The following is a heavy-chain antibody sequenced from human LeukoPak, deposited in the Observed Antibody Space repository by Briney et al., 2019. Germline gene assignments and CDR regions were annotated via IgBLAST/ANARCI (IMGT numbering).Heavy chain of an antibody. Sequence: QSGGSLRLSCAASGFIFSSYAMSWVRQAPGKGLEWVSGISGSGGTTYYADSVKGRCTISRDNPKNTLYLQMNSLRAEDTAIYYCAIGSSWGQGTLATVSS. V-gene: IGHV3-23*01. D-gene: IGHD3-10*01. J-gene: IGHJ5*02. CDR1: GFIFSSYA. CDR3: AIGSS. CDR2: ISGSGGTT.